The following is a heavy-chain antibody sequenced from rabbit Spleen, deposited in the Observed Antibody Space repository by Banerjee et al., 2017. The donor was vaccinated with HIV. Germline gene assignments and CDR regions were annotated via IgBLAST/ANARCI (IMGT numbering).Heavy chain of an antibody. CDR2: IRIASSDRT. J-gene: IGHJ4*01. CDR3: SGGSDFARGMNL. CDR1: GFSFSSSYD. V-gene: IGHV1S45*01. Sequence: QEQLVEYGGDLVQPEGSLTLTCKASGFSFSSSYDMCWVRQAPGKGLEWIACIRIASSDRTWYASWVNGRFTISKTSSTAVTLQMTSLTAADTATYFCSGGSDFARGMNLWGPGTLVTVS. D-gene: IGHD2-1*01.